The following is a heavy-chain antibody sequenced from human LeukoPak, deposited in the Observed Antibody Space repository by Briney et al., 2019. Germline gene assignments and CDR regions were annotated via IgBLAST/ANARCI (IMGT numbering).Heavy chain of an antibody. J-gene: IGHJ4*02. CDR2: INHSGST. CDR3: ARGVHVDTAMGNFDY. CDR1: GGSFSGYY. D-gene: IGHD5-18*01. Sequence: SETLSLTCAVYGGSFSGYYWSWIRQPPGKGLEWIGEINHSGSTNYNPSLKSRVTISVGTSKNQFSLKLSSVTAADTAVYYCARGVHVDTAMGNFDYWGQGTLVTVSS. V-gene: IGHV4-34*01.